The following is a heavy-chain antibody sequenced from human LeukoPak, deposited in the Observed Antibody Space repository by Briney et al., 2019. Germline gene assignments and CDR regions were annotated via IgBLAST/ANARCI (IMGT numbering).Heavy chain of an antibody. CDR3: ARTWMYSNYF. J-gene: IGHJ4*02. CDR1: GFTFSSYW. CDR2: INQDGSEK. Sequence: WGSLRLSCAASGFTFSSYWMSWVRQAPGKGLEWVANINQDGSEKYYVDSVSGRFTISRDNAENSLYLQMNSLRAEDTAVYYCARTWMYSNYFRGQGTLVTVSS. D-gene: IGHD4-11*01. V-gene: IGHV3-7*03.